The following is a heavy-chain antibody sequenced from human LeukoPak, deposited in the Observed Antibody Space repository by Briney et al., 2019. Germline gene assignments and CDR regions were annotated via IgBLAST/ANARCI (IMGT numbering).Heavy chain of an antibody. J-gene: IGHJ4*02. V-gene: IGHV1-69*13. CDR1: GYTFTSYA. CDR2: IIPIFGTA. Sequence: WASVKVSCKASGYTFTSYAISWVRQAPGQGLEWMGGIIPIFGTANYAQKFQGRVTITADESTSTAYMELSSLRSEDTAVYYCARALGSGYVTVRFDYWGQGTLVTVSS. D-gene: IGHD5-12*01. CDR3: ARALGSGYVTVRFDY.